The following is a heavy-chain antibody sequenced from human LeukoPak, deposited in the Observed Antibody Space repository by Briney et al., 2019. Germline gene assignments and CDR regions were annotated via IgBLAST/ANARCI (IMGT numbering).Heavy chain of an antibody. V-gene: IGHV1-2*02. CDR1: GYTFTGYY. CDR3: VRGVAQGSGD. D-gene: IGHD3-10*01. CDR2: INPNSGGT. J-gene: IGHJ1*01. Sequence: ASVKGSCKGFGYTFTGYYVHRVGQAPGQGLEWMGWINPNSGGTSYAQTFQGRVTMTSDTSISTAYMELSGLKSDDTAVYYCVRGVAQGSGDWGQGTLVTVSS.